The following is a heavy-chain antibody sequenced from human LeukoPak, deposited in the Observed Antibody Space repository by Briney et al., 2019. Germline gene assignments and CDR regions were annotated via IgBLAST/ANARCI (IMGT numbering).Heavy chain of an antibody. CDR3: AKVRAPRSAIDV. CDR2: IASGGTT. Sequence: GGSLRLSCVASGFTLSSYGMSWVRQAPGKGLEWVSTIASGGTTFYADSVKGRFTVSRDNSKNTLILQVNSLRAEDTAVYFCAKVRAPRSAIDVWGQETMVTVSS. V-gene: IGHV3-23*01. CDR1: GFTLSSYG. J-gene: IGHJ3*01.